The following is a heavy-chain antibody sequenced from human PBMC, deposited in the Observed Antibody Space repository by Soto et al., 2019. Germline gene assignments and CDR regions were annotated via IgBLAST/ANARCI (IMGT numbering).Heavy chain of an antibody. Sequence: SVKVSCKASGYTFTSYGISWGLQAPGQGLEWMGGIIPIFGTANYEQKFQGRVTITADESTSTAYMELSSLRSEDTAVYYCARVVWAARPHSYGMDVWGQGTKVTV. CDR2: IIPIFGTA. D-gene: IGHD6-6*01. CDR3: ARVVWAARPHSYGMDV. V-gene: IGHV1-69*13. J-gene: IGHJ6*02. CDR1: GYTFTSYG.